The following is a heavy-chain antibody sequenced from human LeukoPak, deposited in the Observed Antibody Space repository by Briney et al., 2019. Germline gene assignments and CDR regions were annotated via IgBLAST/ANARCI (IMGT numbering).Heavy chain of an antibody. CDR2: ISSNSTYI. D-gene: IGHD3-10*01. V-gene: IGHV3-21*01. CDR3: ARDGEGTSLSYFDY. Sequence: GGSLRLSCAASGITFRIYSMNWVRQAPGKGLEWVSSISSNSTYIYSADSVKGRFTISRDNAKNSLYLQMNSLRAEDTAVYYCARDGEGTSLSYFDYWGQGTLVTVSS. J-gene: IGHJ4*02. CDR1: GITFRIYS.